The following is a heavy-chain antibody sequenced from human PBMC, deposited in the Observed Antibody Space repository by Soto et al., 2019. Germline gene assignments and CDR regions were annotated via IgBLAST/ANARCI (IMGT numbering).Heavy chain of an antibody. D-gene: IGHD6-6*01. Sequence: QVQLVQSGAEVKKPGASVKVSCTASRYIFTAYAIHWVRQAPGQRPEWMGWINAGKGNTQYSQKFQGRVTITRDTSAGTSYMELSSLRSEDTAVYYCARDRLASERSSSTYWYFDLWGRGTLVTVSS. CDR1: RYIFTAYA. V-gene: IGHV1-3*01. CDR3: ARDRLASERSSSTYWYFDL. CDR2: INAGKGNT. J-gene: IGHJ2*01.